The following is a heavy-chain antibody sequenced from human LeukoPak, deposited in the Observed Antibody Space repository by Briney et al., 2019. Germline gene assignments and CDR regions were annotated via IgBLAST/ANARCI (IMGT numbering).Heavy chain of an antibody. J-gene: IGHJ4*02. Sequence: SETLSLTCTVSGGSISSYYWSLIRQSPEKGLEWIGYIYYTGNTNYNPSLKSRVTILVDASKNQFSPNLSSVTAADTAVYYCAGSPNPYYFDFWGQGSLVTVSS. V-gene: IGHV4-59*01. CDR1: GGSISSYY. D-gene: IGHD6-19*01. CDR3: AGSPNPYYFDF. CDR2: IYYTGNT.